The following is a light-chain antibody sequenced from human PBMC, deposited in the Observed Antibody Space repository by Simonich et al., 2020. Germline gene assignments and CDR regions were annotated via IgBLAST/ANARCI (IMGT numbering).Light chain of an antibody. CDR3: CSYAGSYVV. CDR1: SLRSYY. V-gene: IGLV3-19*01. Sequence: SSELTQDPAVSVALGQTVRITCQGDSLRSYYASWYQQKPGQAPGLVIYGKNNRPSGIPDRFSGSSSGNTASLTITGAQAEDEADYYCCSYAGSYVVFGGGTKLTVL. J-gene: IGLJ2*01. CDR2: GKN.